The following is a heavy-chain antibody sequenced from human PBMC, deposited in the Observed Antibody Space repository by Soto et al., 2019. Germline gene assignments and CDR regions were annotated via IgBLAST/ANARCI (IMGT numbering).Heavy chain of an antibody. CDR1: GFTFSNYP. CDR2: SSGGGGGT. D-gene: IGHD2-2*01. Sequence: PGGSLRLSCAASGFTFSNYPMSWVRQAPGKGLEWVSSSSGGGGGTYYADSVKGRFTISRDNSKNTLYLQMNSLRDEDTAVYYCAKKVFVVVPAATVDYWGQGTLVTVSS. CDR3: AKKVFVVVPAATVDY. V-gene: IGHV3-23*01. J-gene: IGHJ4*02.